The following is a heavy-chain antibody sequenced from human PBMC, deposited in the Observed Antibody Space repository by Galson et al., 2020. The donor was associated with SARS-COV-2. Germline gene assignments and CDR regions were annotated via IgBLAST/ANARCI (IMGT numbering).Heavy chain of an antibody. J-gene: IGHJ6*02. CDR2: IYPGDSDT. D-gene: IGHD3-10*01. CDR3: ARLSYYYYGSGSYHYYGMDV. CDR1: GYSFTSYW. V-gene: IGHV5-51*01. Sequence: GESLKISCKGSGYSFTSYWIGWVRQMPGKGLEWMGIIYPGDSDTRYSPSFQGQVTISADKSISTAYLQWSSLKASDTAMYYCARLSYYYYGSGSYHYYGMDVWGQGTTVTVSS.